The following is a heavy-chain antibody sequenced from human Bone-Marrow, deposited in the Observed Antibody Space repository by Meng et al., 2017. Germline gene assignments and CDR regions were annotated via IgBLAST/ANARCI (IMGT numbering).Heavy chain of an antibody. D-gene: IGHD6-19*01. CDR3: ARGGIFGGGWYQYDY. CDR2: IIPIFGTA. V-gene: IGHV1-69*01. CDR1: GGTFSSYA. J-gene: IGHJ4*02. Sequence: VPVVQFGAGVNEPGSSVKVSCKASGGTFSSYAISWVRQAPGQGLEWMGGIIPIFGTANYAQKFQGRVTITADESTSTAYMELSSLRSEDTAVYYCARGGIFGGGWYQYDYWGQGTLVTVSS.